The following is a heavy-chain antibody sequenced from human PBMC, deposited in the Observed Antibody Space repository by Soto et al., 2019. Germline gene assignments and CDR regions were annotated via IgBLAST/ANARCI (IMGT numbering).Heavy chain of an antibody. Sequence: QVQLVQSGAEVKKPGSSVKVSCKASGGTFSSYTISWVRQAPGQGLEWMGRIIPILGIANYAQKFQGRVTITADKSTSTASMELSSLRSEDTSVYYCASPTYCSSTSCAARGAFDIWGQGTMVTVSS. J-gene: IGHJ3*02. CDR1: GGTFSSYT. V-gene: IGHV1-69*02. CDR2: IIPILGIA. D-gene: IGHD2-2*01. CDR3: ASPTYCSSTSCAARGAFDI.